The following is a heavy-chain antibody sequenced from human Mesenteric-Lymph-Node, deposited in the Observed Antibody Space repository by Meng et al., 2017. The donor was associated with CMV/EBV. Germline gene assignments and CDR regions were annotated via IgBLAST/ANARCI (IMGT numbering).Heavy chain of an antibody. D-gene: IGHD3-3*01. CDR1: GFTFSSYW. V-gene: IGHV3-74*01. CDR2: INSDGSST. CDR3: ARDTTIFGVVISGWFDP. J-gene: IGHJ5*02. Sequence: GESLKISCAASGFTFSSYWMHWVRQAPGKGLVWVSRINSDGSSTSYADSVKGRFTISRDNAKNTLYLQMNSLRAEDTAVYYCARDTTIFGVVISGWFDPWGQGTLVTVSS.